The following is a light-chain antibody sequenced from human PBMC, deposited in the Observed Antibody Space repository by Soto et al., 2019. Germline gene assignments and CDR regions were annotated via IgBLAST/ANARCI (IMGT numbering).Light chain of an antibody. CDR1: SSDVGGYNY. CDR2: EVN. Sequence: ALTQPPSASGSPGQSVAISCTGTSSDVGGYNYVSWYQQHPGKAPKLMIYEVNKRPSGVPDRFSGSKSGTSASLAISGLRSDDEADYFCATWDDSLNGFYVFGTGTKVTVL. J-gene: IGLJ1*01. V-gene: IGLV2-8*01. CDR3: ATWDDSLNGFYV.